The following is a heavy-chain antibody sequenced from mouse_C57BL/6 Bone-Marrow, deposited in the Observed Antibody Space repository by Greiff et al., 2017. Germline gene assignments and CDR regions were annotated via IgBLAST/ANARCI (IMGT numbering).Heavy chain of an antibody. Sequence: VQLQQSGAELVKPGASVKMSCKASGYTFTSYWITWVKQRPGQGLEWIGDIYPGSGSTNYNEKFKSKATLTVDTSSSTAYMQLSSLTSEDSAVYYCARGYDGYYPYWYFDVWGTGTTVTVAS. J-gene: IGHJ1*03. D-gene: IGHD2-3*01. CDR1: GYTFTSYW. CDR2: IYPGSGST. V-gene: IGHV1-55*01. CDR3: ARGYDGYYPYWYFDV.